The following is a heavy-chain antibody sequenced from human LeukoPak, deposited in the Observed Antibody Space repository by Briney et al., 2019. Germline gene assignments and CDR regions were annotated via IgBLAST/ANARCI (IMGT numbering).Heavy chain of an antibody. CDR2: IYYSGST. V-gene: IGHV4-39*01. J-gene: IGHJ5*02. D-gene: IGHD3-22*01. Sequence: SETLSLTCTVSGGSISSSSYYWGWIRQPPGKGLEWIGSIYYSGSTYYNPSLKSRVTISVDTSKNQFSLKLSSVTAADTAAYYCASEYYYDSSGYLNWFDPWGQGTLVTVSS. CDR3: ASEYYYDSSGYLNWFDP. CDR1: GGSISSSSYY.